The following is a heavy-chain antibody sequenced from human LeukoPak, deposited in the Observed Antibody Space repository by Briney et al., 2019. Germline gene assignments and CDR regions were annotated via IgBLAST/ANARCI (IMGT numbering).Heavy chain of an antibody. CDR2: ISSSSSYI. CDR1: GFTFTTYS. Sequence: PGGSLRLSCAASGFTFTTYSMNWVRQAPGKGLEWVSSISSSSSYIYYADSVKGRFTISRDNAKNSLYLQMNSLRAEDTAVYYCARFALKTPPTDWGQGTLVTVSS. J-gene: IGHJ4*02. V-gene: IGHV3-21*01. CDR3: ARFALKTPPTD.